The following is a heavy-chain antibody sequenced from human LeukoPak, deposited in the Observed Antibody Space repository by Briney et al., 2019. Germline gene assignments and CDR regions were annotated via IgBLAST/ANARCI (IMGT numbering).Heavy chain of an antibody. Sequence: ASVKVSCKASGYIFTSYVLHWVRQAPGQGLEWMGWINTNTGNPTYAQGFTGRFVFSLDTSVSTAYLQISSLKADDTAMYYCARGDYEAHGYQTRWGQGTLVTVSS. V-gene: IGHV7-4-1*02. CDR2: INTNTGNP. D-gene: IGHD3-22*01. CDR3: ARGDYEAHGYQTR. CDR1: GYIFTSYV. J-gene: IGHJ4*02.